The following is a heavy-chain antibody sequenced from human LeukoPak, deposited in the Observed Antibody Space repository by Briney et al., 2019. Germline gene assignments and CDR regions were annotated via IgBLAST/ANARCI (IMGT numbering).Heavy chain of an antibody. J-gene: IGHJ6*02. CDR3: VRGGLTGATSNYQYYAGLDV. CDR2: IGNRGSSI. D-gene: IGHD7-27*01. CDR1: GFTFSDFH. V-gene: IGHV3-11*01. Sequence: PGGSLRLSCAASGFTFSDFHMTWIRKAPGKGLEWISYIGNRGSSIFYADSVKGRFTISRDNAKNSLYLQMNSLRAEDTAVYYCVRGGLTGATSNYQYYAGLDVWGQGTTVTVSS.